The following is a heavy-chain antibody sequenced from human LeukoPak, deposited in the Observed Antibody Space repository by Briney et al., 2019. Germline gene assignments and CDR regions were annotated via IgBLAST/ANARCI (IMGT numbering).Heavy chain of an antibody. CDR2: ISYDGSNK. D-gene: IGHD6-13*01. J-gene: IGHJ4*02. V-gene: IGHV3-30*04. CDR1: GFTFSSYA. Sequence: PGRSLRLSCAASGFTFSSYAMHWVHQAPGKGLEWVAVISYDGSNKYYADSVKGRFTISRDNSKNTLYLQMNSLRAEDTAVYYCARDQGSSSYLDYWGQGTLVTVSS. CDR3: ARDQGSSSYLDY.